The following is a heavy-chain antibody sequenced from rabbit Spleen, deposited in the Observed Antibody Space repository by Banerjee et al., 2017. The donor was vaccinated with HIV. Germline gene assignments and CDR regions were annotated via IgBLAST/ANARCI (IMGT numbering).Heavy chain of an antibody. CDR1: GFDFSSRYY. CDR2: IYSGSSGFT. D-gene: IGHD1-1*01. V-gene: IGHV1S45*01. Sequence: QEQLVESGGGLVQPEGSLTLTCKASGFDFSSRYYICWVRQAPGKGLEWIACIYSGSSGFTYFASWAKGRFTISKTSSTTVTLQMTSLTAADTATYFCARDTSSSFSSYGMDLWGQGTLVTVS. CDR3: ARDTSSSFSSYGMDL. J-gene: IGHJ3*01.